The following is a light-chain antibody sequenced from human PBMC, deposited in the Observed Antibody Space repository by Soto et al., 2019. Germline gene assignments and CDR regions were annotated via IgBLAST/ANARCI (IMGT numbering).Light chain of an antibody. V-gene: IGLV1-47*02. CDR3: AAWEDRLSGYA. J-gene: IGLJ1*01. Sequence: QPVLSQPPPASGNPGQGVTISCSGGSSNIAKTYIYWYQQLPGMAPILLIYSDNRRPSGVPDRFSGSKSGTSASLAISGLRSEDEADYYCAAWEDRLSGYAIGGGTKVTGL. CDR1: SSNIAKTY. CDR2: SDN.